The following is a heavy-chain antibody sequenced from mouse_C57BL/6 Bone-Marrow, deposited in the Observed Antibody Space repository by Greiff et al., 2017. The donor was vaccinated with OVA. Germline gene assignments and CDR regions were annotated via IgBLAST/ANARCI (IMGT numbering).Heavy chain of an antibody. CDR2: ISDGGSYT. J-gene: IGHJ2*01. CDR1: GFTFSSYA. CDR3: ARDRGTGRGYFDC. D-gene: IGHD4-1*01. V-gene: IGHV5-4*01. Sequence: EVMLVESGGGLVKPGGSLTLSCAASGFTFSSYAMSWVRQTPEKRLEWVATISDGGSYTYYPDNVKGRFTISRDNAKNNLYLQMSHLKSEDTAMYYCARDRGTGRGYFDCWGKGTTLADSS.